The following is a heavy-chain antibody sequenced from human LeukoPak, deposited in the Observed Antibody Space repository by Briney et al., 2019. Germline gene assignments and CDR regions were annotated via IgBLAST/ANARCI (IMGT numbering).Heavy chain of an antibody. CDR3: AKSCSSSSCYYYYGMDV. CDR1: GFTFSSYG. CDR2: ISYDGSNK. V-gene: IGHV3-30*18. J-gene: IGHJ6*02. D-gene: IGHD2-2*01. Sequence: PGGSLRLSCAASGFTFSSYGMHWVRQGPGKGLEWVAVISYDGSNKYYADSVKGRFTISRDNSKNTLYLQMNSLRAEDTAVYYCAKSCSSSSCYYYYGMDVWGQGTTVTVSS.